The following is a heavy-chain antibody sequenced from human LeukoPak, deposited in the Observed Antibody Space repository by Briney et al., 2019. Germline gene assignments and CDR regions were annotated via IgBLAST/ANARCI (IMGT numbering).Heavy chain of an antibody. D-gene: IGHD6-6*01. J-gene: IGHJ4*02. V-gene: IGHV3-74*01. CDR2: IKTDGSTT. Sequence: GGSLRLSCAASGFTFSDHWMHWVRQPPGKGLVWVSRIKTDGSTTTYADSVEGRFTISRDNAKNTLYLQLNSLRAEDTGVYYCVRDPLAPRRDFDFWGQGTLVTVSS. CDR1: GFTFSDHW. CDR3: VRDPLAPRRDFDF.